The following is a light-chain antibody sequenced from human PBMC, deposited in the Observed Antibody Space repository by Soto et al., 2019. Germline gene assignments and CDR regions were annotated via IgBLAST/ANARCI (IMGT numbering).Light chain of an antibody. CDR1: QSVGSY. J-gene: IGKJ5*01. CDR2: DAS. V-gene: IGKV3-11*01. Sequence: EIVLTQSPATLSLSPGERATLSCRASQSVGSYLIWYQQKPGQAPRFLIYDASNRATGIPARFSGSGSGTDFTPTISSLEPEDFAVYYCQQRSTWPQITFGQGTRLEIK. CDR3: QQRSTWPQIT.